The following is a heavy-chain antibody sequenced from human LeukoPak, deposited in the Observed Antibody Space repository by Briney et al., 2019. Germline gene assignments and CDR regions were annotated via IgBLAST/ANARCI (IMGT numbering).Heavy chain of an antibody. CDR1: GFTFSSYG. CDR3: AKDPPPYYDTLTGYWPPFFDY. J-gene: IGHJ4*02. V-gene: IGHV3-30*18. Sequence: QPGGSLRLSCAASGFTFSSYGMHWVRQAPGKGLEWVAVISYDGSNKYYADSVKGRFTISRDNSKNTLYLQMNSLRAEDTAVYYCAKDPPPYYDTLTGYWPPFFDYWGQGTLVTVSS. D-gene: IGHD3-9*01. CDR2: ISYDGSNK.